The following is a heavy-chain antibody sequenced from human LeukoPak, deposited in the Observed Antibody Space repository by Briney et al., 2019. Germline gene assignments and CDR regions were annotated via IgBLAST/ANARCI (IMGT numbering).Heavy chain of an antibody. J-gene: IGHJ4*02. D-gene: IGHD6-19*01. Sequence: GGSLRLSCAASGFTFSTYAMSWVRHTPGKGLEWVSGISSGGNTQYTDSVKGRFTVSRDNSKNTLHLQMDSLRAEDTAIYYCTKDRRQWVVPYFDSWGQGSVVTVSS. CDR1: GFTFSTYA. CDR2: ISSGGNT. V-gene: IGHV3-23*01. CDR3: TKDRRQWVVPYFDS.